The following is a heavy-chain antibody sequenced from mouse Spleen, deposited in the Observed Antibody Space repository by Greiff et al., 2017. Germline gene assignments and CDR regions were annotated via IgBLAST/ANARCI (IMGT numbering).Heavy chain of an antibody. CDR2: IYPGSGST. CDR3: ARQYSNYGYAMDY. J-gene: IGHJ4*01. V-gene: IGHV1-55*01. Sequence: QVQLQQPGAELVKPGASVKMSCKASGYTFTSYWITWVKQRPGQGLEWIGDIYPGSGSTNYNEKFKSKATLTVDTSSSTAYMQLSSLTSEDSAVYYCARQYSNYGYAMDYWGQGTSVTVSS. D-gene: IGHD2-5*01. CDR1: GYTFTSYW.